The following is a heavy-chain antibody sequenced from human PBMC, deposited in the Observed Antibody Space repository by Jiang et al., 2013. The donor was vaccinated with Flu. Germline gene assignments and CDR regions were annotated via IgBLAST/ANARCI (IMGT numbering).Heavy chain of an antibody. J-gene: IGHJ6*03. Sequence: FSGYYWSWIRQPPGKGLEWIGEINHSGSTNYNPSLKSRVTISVDTSKNQFSLKLSSVTAADTAVYYCARQLGSYGYTGGYYYYMDVWGKGTTVTASS. CDR2: INHSGST. CDR3: ARQLGSYGYTGGYYYYMDV. D-gene: IGHD5-18*01. CDR1: FSGYY. V-gene: IGHV4-34*01.